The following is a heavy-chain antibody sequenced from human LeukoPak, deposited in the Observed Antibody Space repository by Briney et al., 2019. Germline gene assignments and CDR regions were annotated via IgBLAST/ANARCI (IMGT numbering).Heavy chain of an antibody. J-gene: IGHJ3*02. CDR1: GYTFTSYG. CDR3: ARPHCSGGSCYRLYAFDI. CDR2: ISAYNGNT. D-gene: IGHD2-15*01. V-gene: IGHV1-18*01. Sequence: ASVKVSCKASGYTFTSYGVSWVRQAPGQGLEWMGWISAYNGNTNYAQKLQGRVTMTTDTSTSTAYMELRSLRSDDTAVYYCARPHCSGGSCYRLYAFDIWGQGTMVTVSS.